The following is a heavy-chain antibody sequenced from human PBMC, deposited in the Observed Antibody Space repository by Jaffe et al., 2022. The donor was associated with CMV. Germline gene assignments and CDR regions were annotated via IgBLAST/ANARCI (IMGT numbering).Heavy chain of an antibody. CDR2: INPGRGTT. CDR1: GYTFTSYH. J-gene: IGHJ4*02. Sequence: QVQLLQSGAEVKKPGTSVKVSCKASGYTFTSYHLHWVRQAPGQGLEWMGTINPGRGTTSYAQRFQGRITMTRDASTSTVYMELRSLKSEDTAVYHCVRAEDYYDSDGYRFDHWGQGTLVTVSS. CDR3: VRAEDYYDSDGYRFDH. V-gene: IGHV1-46*01. D-gene: IGHD3-22*01.